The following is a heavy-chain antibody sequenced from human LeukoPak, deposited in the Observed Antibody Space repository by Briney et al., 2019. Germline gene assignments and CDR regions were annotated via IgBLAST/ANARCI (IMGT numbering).Heavy chain of an antibody. J-gene: IGHJ4*02. CDR3: TREVWYDALSFDY. CDR1: GLTFSTYA. Sequence: PGGSLRLSCAASGLTFSTYAMHWVRQAPGKGLEWVAVISYDGSHKYYADSVKGRFTISRDNSKNMLELQMNSLTTEDTAVYYCTREVWYDALSFDYWGQGTLVSVSS. D-gene: IGHD2-15*01. CDR2: ISYDGSHK. V-gene: IGHV3-30-3*01.